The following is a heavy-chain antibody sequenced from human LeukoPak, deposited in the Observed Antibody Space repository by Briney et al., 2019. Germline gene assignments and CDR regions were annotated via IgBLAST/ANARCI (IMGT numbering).Heavy chain of an antibody. Sequence: PGGSLRLSCAASGFTFSSYSMTWVRQAPGKVLEWVSSISSSSSYIYYADSVKGRFTISRDNAKNSLYLQMNSLRAEDAAVYYCARVGSKSIAARHNDYWGQGTLVTVSS. D-gene: IGHD6-6*01. J-gene: IGHJ4*02. CDR2: ISSSSSYI. CDR1: GFTFSSYS. V-gene: IGHV3-21*01. CDR3: ARVGSKSIAARHNDY.